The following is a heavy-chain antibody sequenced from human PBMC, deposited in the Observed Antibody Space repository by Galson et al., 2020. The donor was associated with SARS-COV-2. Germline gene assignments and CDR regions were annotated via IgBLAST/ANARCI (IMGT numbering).Heavy chain of an antibody. D-gene: IGHD3-9*01. CDR1: GGTFSSYA. V-gene: IGHV1-69*13. CDR3: ARERHDGGYYDILTGDAGLDAFDI. Sequence: SVKVSCKASGGTFSSYAISWVRQAPGQGLEWMGGIIPIFGTENYAQKFQGGVTITADESTSTAYMELSSLRSEDTAVYYCARERHDGGYYDILTGDAGLDAFDIWGQGTMVTVSS. CDR2: IIPIFGTE. J-gene: IGHJ3*02.